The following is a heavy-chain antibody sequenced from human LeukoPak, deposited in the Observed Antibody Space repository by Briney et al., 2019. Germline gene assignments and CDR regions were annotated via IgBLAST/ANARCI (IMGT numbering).Heavy chain of an antibody. CDR1: GFTFSSYA. CDR2: ISSSGGGT. J-gene: IGHJ4*02. V-gene: IGHV3-23*01. CDR3: AKGYSSSWYAYFDN. D-gene: IGHD6-13*01. Sequence: GGSLRLSCAASGFTFSSYAMSWVRQAPGKGLEWVSAISSSGGGTFYADSVKGRFTISRDNSKNTLYLQMNSLRAEDTAIYYCAKGYSSSWYAYFDNWGQGTLVTVSS.